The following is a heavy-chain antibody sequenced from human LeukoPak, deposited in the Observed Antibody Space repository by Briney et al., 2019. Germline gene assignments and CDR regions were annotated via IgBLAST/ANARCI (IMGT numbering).Heavy chain of an antibody. J-gene: IGHJ4*02. Sequence: GGSLRLSCAASGFSFSSSWIRWVRQAPGKGLVWVSRITPDGSGTDYADSVKGRFTISRDNAKNTLYLQMNSLRVEDTAVYYCAKSMSGPNDYWGQGTLVTVSS. CDR1: GFSFSSSW. D-gene: IGHD3-3*01. CDR2: ITPDGSGT. CDR3: AKSMSGPNDY. V-gene: IGHV3-74*01.